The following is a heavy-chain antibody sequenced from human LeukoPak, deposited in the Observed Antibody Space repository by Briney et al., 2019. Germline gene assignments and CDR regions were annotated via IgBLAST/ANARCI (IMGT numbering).Heavy chain of an antibody. V-gene: IGHV3-33*01. D-gene: IGHD6-19*01. Sequence: GGSLRLSCAASGFTFSSYCMHWVRQAPGKGLEWVAVIWYDGSNKYYADSVKVRFTIPRDNSKNTLYLQMNSLRAEDTAVYYCARENAGIAVARTYYYYYGMDVWGKGTTVTVSS. CDR1: GFTFSSYC. CDR2: IWYDGSNK. CDR3: ARENAGIAVARTYYYYYGMDV. J-gene: IGHJ6*04.